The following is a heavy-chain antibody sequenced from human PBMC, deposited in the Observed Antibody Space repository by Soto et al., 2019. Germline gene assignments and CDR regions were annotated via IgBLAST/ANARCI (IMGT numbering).Heavy chain of an antibody. CDR3: ARDEYSGYDPRVNFDY. D-gene: IGHD5-12*01. CDR2: ISAYNGNT. V-gene: IGHV1-18*01. J-gene: IGHJ4*02. Sequence: GASVKVSCKASGYTFTSYGISWVRQAPGQGLEWMGWISAYNGNTNYAQKLQGRVTITADESTSTAYMELSSLRSEDTAVYYCARDEYSGYDPRVNFDYWGQETLVTVSS. CDR1: GYTFTSYG.